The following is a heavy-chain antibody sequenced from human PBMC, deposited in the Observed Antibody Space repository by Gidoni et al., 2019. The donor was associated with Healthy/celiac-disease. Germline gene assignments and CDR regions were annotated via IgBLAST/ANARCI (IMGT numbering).Heavy chain of an antibody. V-gene: IGHV3-23*01. CDR1: GVTFSSYA. D-gene: IGHD3-22*01. CDR3: AKYYDSSGYSPDAFDI. CDR2: ISGSGGST. Sequence: EVQLLESGGGLVQPGGSLRLSCAASGVTFSSYAMSWVRQAPGKGLEWVSAISGSGGSTYYADSVKGRFTISRDNSKNTLYLQMNSLRAEDTAVYYCAKYYDSSGYSPDAFDIWGQGTMVTVSS. J-gene: IGHJ3*02.